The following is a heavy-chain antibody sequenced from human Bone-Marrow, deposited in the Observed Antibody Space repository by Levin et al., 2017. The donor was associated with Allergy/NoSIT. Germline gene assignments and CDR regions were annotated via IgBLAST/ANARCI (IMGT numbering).Heavy chain of an antibody. Sequence: GGSLRLSCVASGFIFSTYWMSWVRQAPGKGLEWVANIKEDGSDKYYVDSVKGRVTVSRDNAKNSLYLQMNSLRAEDTAVYYCARGYDYGDYAEAEDFYYGLDVWGQGTTVTVS. J-gene: IGHJ6*02. CDR1: GFIFSTYW. D-gene: IGHD4-17*01. V-gene: IGHV3-7*01. CDR3: ARGYDYGDYAEAEDFYYGLDV. CDR2: IKEDGSDK.